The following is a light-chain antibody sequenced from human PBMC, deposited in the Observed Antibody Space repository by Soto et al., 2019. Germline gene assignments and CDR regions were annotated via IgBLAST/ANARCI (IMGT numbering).Light chain of an antibody. CDR1: QDIGSV. CDR3: QQYETFSGT. Sequence: AIRMTQSPSSLSASIGDTVTITCRASQDIGSVLAWYQQKPGTAPKVLISGASDLHGGVPSRFSGSGSGTKFTLTIASLQPDDFATYYCQQYETFSGTFGPGTNVDI. V-gene: IGKV1-8*01. CDR2: GAS. J-gene: IGKJ1*01.